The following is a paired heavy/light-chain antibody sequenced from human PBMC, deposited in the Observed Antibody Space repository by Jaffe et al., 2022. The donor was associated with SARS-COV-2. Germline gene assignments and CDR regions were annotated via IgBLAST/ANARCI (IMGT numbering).Light chain of an antibody. CDR2: EDN. CDR3: GAWDTSLNGGV. Sequence: QSVLTQPPSVSAAPGQKVTISCSGSRSNIGKKYVSWYQQFPGTAPKLLIYEDNKRPSGIPDRFSGSKSGTSATLGITGLQTGDEADYYCGAWDTSLNGGVFGGGTRLTVL. V-gene: IGLV1-51*01. J-gene: IGLJ3*02. CDR1: RSNIGKKY.
Heavy chain of an antibody. D-gene: IGHD5-12*01. CDR2: IDRSSAHT. V-gene: IGHV3-23*01. J-gene: IGHJ6*04. CDR3: AKEVTYSGYPGMDV. CDR1: GFTFSSYA. Sequence: EVQLLESGGGLVQPGGSLRLSCAASGFTFSSYAMIWVRQTPEKGLEYVSSIDRSSAHTSYADSVRGRFTVSRDNSKTTLYLQMNSLRAEDTALYYCAKEVTYSGYPGMDVWGNGTAVTVSS.